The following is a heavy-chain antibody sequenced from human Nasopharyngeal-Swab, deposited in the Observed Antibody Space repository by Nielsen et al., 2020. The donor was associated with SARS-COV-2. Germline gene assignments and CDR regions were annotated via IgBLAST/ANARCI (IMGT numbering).Heavy chain of an antibody. CDR1: GFTFDEYA. D-gene: IGHD5-12*01. Sequence: SLKISCVASGFTFDEYAMHWVRQVPGKGLEWVSGLRWNSGSIGYAASVKGRFTISRDNSKNTVNLQMNSLRVEDTAIYYCAKDRDSGDDSDDYYHYYGMDVWGQGTTVTVSS. CDR3: AKDRDSGDDSDDYYHYYGMDV. CDR2: LRWNSGSI. J-gene: IGHJ6*02. V-gene: IGHV3-9*01.